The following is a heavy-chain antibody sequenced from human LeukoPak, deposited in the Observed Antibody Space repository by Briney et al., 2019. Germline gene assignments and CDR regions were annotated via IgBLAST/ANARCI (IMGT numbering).Heavy chain of an antibody. V-gene: IGHV3-30-3*01. CDR1: GFTFSSYA. J-gene: IGHJ4*02. Sequence: GGSLRLSCAASGFTFSSYAMHWVRQAPGKGLEWVAVISYDGSNKYYADSVKGRFTISRDNSKNTLYLQMNSLRAEDTAVYYCAGNWNDMYYFVYWGQGTLVTVSS. CDR2: ISYDGSNK. D-gene: IGHD1-20*01. CDR3: AGNWNDMYYFVY.